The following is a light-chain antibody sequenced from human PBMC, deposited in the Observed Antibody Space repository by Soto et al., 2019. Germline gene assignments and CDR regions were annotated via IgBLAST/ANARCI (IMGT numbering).Light chain of an antibody. CDR3: QQFNSYSLT. V-gene: IGKV1-5*01. CDR1: QTVNRW. J-gene: IGKJ4*01. CDR2: DAS. Sequence: DIQMTQSPSTLSAFVGDRVAITCRASQTVNRWLAWYQQKPGKAPKLLIYDASTLESGVPSRLSGSGSGTEFTLTISSLHPDDFATYYCQQFNSYSLTFGGGTKVDIK.